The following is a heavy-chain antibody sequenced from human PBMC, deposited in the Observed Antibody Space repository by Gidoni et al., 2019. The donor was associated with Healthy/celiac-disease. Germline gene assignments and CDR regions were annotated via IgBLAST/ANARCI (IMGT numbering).Heavy chain of an antibody. CDR1: GYTFTSYG. D-gene: IGHD3-22*01. CDR3: ARGLATYYYDSSGYYDY. J-gene: IGHJ4*02. Sequence: QVQLVQSGAEVKKPGASVKVSCKASGYTFTSYGISWVRQAPGQGLEWMGWISAYNGNTNYAQKLQGIVTMTTDTSTSTAYMELRSLRSDDTAVYYCARGLATYYYDSSGYYDYWGQGTLVTVSS. CDR2: ISAYNGNT. V-gene: IGHV1-18*01.